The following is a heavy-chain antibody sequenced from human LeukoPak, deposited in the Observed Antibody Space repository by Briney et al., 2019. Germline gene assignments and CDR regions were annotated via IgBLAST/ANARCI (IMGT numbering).Heavy chain of an antibody. V-gene: IGHV1-3*01. J-gene: IGHJ4*02. Sequence: ASVKVSCKASGYTFTTYAMRWVRQAPGQRLEWMGWINAGNGNTKYSQKFQARVTITRDTSASTAYMELSSLRSEDTAVYYCARDPIGSRWPYYFDYWGQGTLVTVSS. CDR3: ARDPIGSRWPYYFDY. D-gene: IGHD6-13*01. CDR1: GYTFTTYA. CDR2: INAGNGNT.